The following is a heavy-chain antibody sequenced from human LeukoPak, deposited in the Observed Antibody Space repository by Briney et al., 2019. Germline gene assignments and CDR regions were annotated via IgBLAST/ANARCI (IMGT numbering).Heavy chain of an antibody. CDR3: ARVAAAGTGIFVNFYYSMDI. CDR1: GLTFGDYS. D-gene: IGHD6-13*01. CDR2: IRSKAYGGTT. J-gene: IGHJ6*03. Sequence: GGSLRLSCTASGLTFGDYSMNWVRQAPGKGLEWVGFIRSKAYGGTTEYAASVKGRFTISRDNSKNTLYLQLNSLRAEDTAVYYCARVAAAGTGIFVNFYYSMDIWGKGTTVTISS. V-gene: IGHV3-49*04.